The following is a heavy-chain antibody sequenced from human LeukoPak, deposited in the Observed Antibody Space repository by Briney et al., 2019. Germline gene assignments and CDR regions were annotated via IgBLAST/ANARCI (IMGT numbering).Heavy chain of an antibody. CDR2: IYYSGST. Sequence: SETLSLTRTVSGGSMSPYHWGWIRQPPGKGLEWTGYIYYSGSTNYNPSLNSRVTISVDTSKNQFSLRLSSVTAADTAIYYCARAVSGRFDYWGQGTLVTVSS. V-gene: IGHV4-59*08. J-gene: IGHJ4*02. CDR3: ARAVSGRFDY. CDR1: GGSMSPYH. D-gene: IGHD6-19*01.